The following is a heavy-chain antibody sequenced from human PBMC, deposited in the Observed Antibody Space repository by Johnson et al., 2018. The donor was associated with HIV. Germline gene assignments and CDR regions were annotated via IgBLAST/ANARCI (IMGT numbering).Heavy chain of an antibody. Sequence: QVQLVESGGGVVQPGRSLRLSCAASGFTFSRYAMHWVRQAPGKGLAWVAVISYHGSNKYYEDSVKGRFTISRDNSKNTLYLQMNSLRAEDTAVYYCARERYGSQAIDGFDIWGQGTMVTVSS. V-gene: IGHV3-30-3*01. D-gene: IGHD2-15*01. J-gene: IGHJ3*02. CDR3: ARERYGSQAIDGFDI. CDR2: ISYHGSNK. CDR1: GFTFSRYA.